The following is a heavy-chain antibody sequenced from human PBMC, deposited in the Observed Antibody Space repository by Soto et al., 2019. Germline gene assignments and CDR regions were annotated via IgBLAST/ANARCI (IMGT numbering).Heavy chain of an antibody. CDR3: ARSRRYNIAY. V-gene: IGHV1-69*02. J-gene: IGHJ4*02. D-gene: IGHD5-18*01. CDR1: GGTFSSYT. CDR2: IIPILGIA. Sequence: ASVKVSCKASGGTFSSYTISWVRQAPGQGLEWMGRIIPILGIANYAQKFQGRVTITRNTSTTTAYMVLSSLRSDDTAVYYCARSRRYNIAYWGQGTLVTVSS.